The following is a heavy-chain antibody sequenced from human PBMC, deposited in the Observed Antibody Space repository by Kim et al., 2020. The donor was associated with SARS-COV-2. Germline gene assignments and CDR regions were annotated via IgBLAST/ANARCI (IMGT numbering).Heavy chain of an antibody. J-gene: IGHJ3*02. Sequence: VKGRFTISRHNAKNSLYLQMNILRAEDTAVYYCARGANYYDSSGPDAFDIWGQGTMVTVSS. V-gene: IGHV3-11*04. CDR3: ARGANYYDSSGPDAFDI. D-gene: IGHD3-22*01.